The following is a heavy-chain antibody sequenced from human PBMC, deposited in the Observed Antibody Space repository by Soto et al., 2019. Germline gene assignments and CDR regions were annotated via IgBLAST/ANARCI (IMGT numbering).Heavy chain of an antibody. D-gene: IGHD3-10*01. J-gene: IGHJ6*02. CDR2: INHSGST. CDR3: AGVPLLWFGEFNYYYGMDV. CDR1: GGSFSGYY. V-gene: IGHV4-34*01. Sequence: SETLSLTCAVYGGSFSGYYWSWIRQPPGNGLEWIGEINHSGSTNYNPSLKSRVTISVDTSKNQFSLKLSSVTAADTAVYYCAGVPLLWFGEFNYYYGMDVWGQGTTVTVSS.